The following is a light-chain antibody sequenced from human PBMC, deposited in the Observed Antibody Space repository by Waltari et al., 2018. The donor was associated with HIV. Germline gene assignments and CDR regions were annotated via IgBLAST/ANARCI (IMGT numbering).Light chain of an antibody. Sequence: QSALTQPASVSGSHGQSITIPCTGLSSAVGSYNLVSWYQQHPGKAPKLLIYEGSKRPSGVSNRFSGSKSGNTASLTISGLQTEDEADYYCCSYAGSSTWVFGGGTKLTVL. V-gene: IGLV2-23*01. J-gene: IGLJ3*02. CDR1: SSAVGSYNL. CDR3: CSYAGSSTWV. CDR2: EGS.